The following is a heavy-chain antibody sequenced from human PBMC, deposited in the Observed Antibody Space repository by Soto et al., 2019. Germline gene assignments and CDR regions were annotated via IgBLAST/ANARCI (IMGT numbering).Heavy chain of an antibody. CDR1: GGTFSSNA. V-gene: IGHV1-69*06. Sequence: QVQLVQSGAEVKKPGSSVQVSRKTSGGTFSSNAISWLRQAPGQGLEWMGGIIPIFGTVNYAQKFQGRVTITADKSTRTAYMELSSLRSEDTAVYYCARRERSIAAAGWNYYGMDVWGQGTTVTVSS. CDR2: IIPIFGTV. CDR3: ARRERSIAAAGWNYYGMDV. D-gene: IGHD6-13*01. J-gene: IGHJ6*02.